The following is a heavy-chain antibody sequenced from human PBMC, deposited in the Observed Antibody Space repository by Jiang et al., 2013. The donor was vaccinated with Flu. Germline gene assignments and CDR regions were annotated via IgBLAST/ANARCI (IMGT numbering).Heavy chain of an antibody. CDR3: ARGLHYDFWSGYGYGMDV. CDR2: VFIVGAR. Sequence: TCTVSGGSIISSSYYWAWIRQPPGRGWNGLQVVFIVGARTTTRPSGIRVTISVDTSKNQFSLNLSSVTAADTAVYYCARGLHYDFWSGYGYGMDVWGQGTAVTVSS. D-gene: IGHD3-3*01. V-gene: IGHV4-39*01. J-gene: IGHJ6*02. CDR1: GGSIISSSYY.